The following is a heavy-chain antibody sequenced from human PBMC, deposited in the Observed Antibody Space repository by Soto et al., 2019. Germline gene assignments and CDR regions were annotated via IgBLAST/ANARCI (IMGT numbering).Heavy chain of an antibody. CDR1: GGSFSGYY. Sequence: SETLSLTCAVYGGSFSGYYWSWIRQPPGKGLEWIGEINRSGSTNYNPSLKSRVTISVDTSKNQFSLKLSSVTAADTAVYYCARGSLSMVRGLLSNYYYYYGMDVWGQGTTVT. J-gene: IGHJ6*02. CDR2: INRSGST. D-gene: IGHD3-10*01. CDR3: ARGSLSMVRGLLSNYYYYYGMDV. V-gene: IGHV4-34*01.